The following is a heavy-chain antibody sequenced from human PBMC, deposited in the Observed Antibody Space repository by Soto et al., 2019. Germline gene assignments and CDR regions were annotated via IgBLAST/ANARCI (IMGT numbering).Heavy chain of an antibody. CDR2: ISSSSSYI. D-gene: IGHD3-3*01. Sequence: PGGSLRLSCAASGFTFSSYSMNWVRQAPGKGLEWVSSISSSSSYIYYADSVKGRFTISRDNAKNSLYLQMNSLRAEDTAVYYCARDLAITIFGVVISEAFDIWGQGTMVTVS. V-gene: IGHV3-21*01. CDR1: GFTFSSYS. J-gene: IGHJ3*02. CDR3: ARDLAITIFGVVISEAFDI.